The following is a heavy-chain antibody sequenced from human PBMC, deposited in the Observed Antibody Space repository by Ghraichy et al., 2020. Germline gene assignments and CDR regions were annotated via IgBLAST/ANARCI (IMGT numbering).Heavy chain of an antibody. Sequence: GGSLRLSCAASGFTFSDYYMSWIRQAPGKGLEWVSYISSSGSTIYYADSVKGRFTISRDNAKNSLYLQMNSLRAEDTAVYYCARDKYYDFWSGYSYYYYGMDVLGQGTTGTVSS. J-gene: IGHJ6*02. CDR2: ISSSGSTI. CDR1: GFTFSDYY. V-gene: IGHV3-11*04. D-gene: IGHD3-3*01. CDR3: ARDKYYDFWSGYSYYYYGMDV.